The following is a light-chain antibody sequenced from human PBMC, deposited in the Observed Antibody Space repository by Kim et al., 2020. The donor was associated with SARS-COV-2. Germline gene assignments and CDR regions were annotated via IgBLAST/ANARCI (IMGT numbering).Light chain of an antibody. V-gene: IGKV3-20*01. Sequence: LAPGERATLTCRDSQTISDNYLAWYQQKPGQAPRLLIYGASSRATGIPDRFSGRGSGTDFTRTISRLEPEDFAVYYCHQYGSSSRFGGGTKVDIK. CDR1: QTISDNY. J-gene: IGKJ4*01. CDR2: GAS. CDR3: HQYGSSSR.